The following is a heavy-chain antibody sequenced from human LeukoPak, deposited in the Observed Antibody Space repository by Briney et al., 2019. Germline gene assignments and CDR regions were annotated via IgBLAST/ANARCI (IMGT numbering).Heavy chain of an antibody. CDR3: ARVSRGYYSNYIDY. J-gene: IGHJ4*02. CDR1: GGSISSSNW. V-gene: IGHV4-4*02. D-gene: IGHD3-22*01. CDR2: IYHSGST. Sequence: SETLSLTYAVSGGSISSSNWWSWVRQPPGKGLEWIGEIYHSGSTNYNPSLKSRVTISVDKSKNQFSLKVNSVAAADTAVYYCARVSRGYYSNYIDYWGQGALVTVFS.